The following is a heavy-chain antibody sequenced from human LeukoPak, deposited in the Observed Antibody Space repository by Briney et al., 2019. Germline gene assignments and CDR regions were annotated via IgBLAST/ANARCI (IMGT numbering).Heavy chain of an antibody. J-gene: IGHJ6*02. D-gene: IGHD3-16*02. V-gene: IGHV4-59*01. CDR1: GGSISSYY. Sequence: PSETLSLTCTVSGGSISSYYWSWIRQPPGKGLEWIGYIYYSGSTNYNPSLKSRVTISVDTSKNQFSLKLSSVTAADTAVYYCARVSDYVWGSYRYQDDYGWDVWGLGTTVTVSS. CDR2: IYYSGST. CDR3: ARVSDYVWGSYRYQDDYGWDV.